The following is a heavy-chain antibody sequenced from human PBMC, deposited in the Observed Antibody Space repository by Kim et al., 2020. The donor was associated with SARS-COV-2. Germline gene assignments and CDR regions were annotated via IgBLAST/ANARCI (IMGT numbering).Heavy chain of an antibody. V-gene: IGHV3-33*05. J-gene: IGHJ6*02. CDR2: ISYDGSNK. D-gene: IGHD6-13*01. CDR1: GFTFSSYG. CDR3: ARDQGIAAARSSSDYYSGMDV. Sequence: GGSLRLSCAASGFTFSSYGMHWVRQAPGKGLEWVAVISYDGSNKYYADSVKGRFTISRDNSKNTLYLQMNSLRAEDTAVYYCARDQGIAAARSSSDYYSGMDVWGQGPTVTVSS.